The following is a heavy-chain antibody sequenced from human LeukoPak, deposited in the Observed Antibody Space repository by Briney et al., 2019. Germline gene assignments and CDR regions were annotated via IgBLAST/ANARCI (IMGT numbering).Heavy chain of an antibody. Sequence: SETLSLTCAVYGGSFSGYYWSWIRQPPGKGLEWIGEINHSGSTNYNPSLKSRVTISVDTSKNQFSLKLSSVTAADTAVYYCARHGPYYDYVWGSYPRAFDIWGQGTMVTVSS. CDR2: INHSGST. CDR3: ARHGPYYDYVWGSYPRAFDI. D-gene: IGHD3-16*02. V-gene: IGHV4-34*01. J-gene: IGHJ3*02. CDR1: GGSFSGYY.